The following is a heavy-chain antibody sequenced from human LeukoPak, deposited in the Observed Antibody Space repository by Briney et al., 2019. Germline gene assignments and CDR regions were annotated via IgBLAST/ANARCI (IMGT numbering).Heavy chain of an antibody. Sequence: PGGSLRLSCVGSGFTFRDPWMSWVRQAPGKGLEWIGRIRSKSEAGTTEFAAPLKGRFTISRDDSKNTLYLQINGLTTDDTAVYYCTTEPRQWGQGTLVIVSS. V-gene: IGHV3-15*01. J-gene: IGHJ4*02. CDR3: TTEPRQ. CDR2: IRSKSEAGTT. CDR1: GFTFRDPW.